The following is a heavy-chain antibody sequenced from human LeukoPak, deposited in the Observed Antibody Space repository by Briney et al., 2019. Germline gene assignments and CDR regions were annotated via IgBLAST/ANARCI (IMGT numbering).Heavy chain of an antibody. CDR2: ISSSGSTI. Sequence: GGSLRLSCAAPGFTFSSYEMNWVRQAPGKGLEWVSYISSSGSTIYYADSVKGRFTISRDNAKNSLYLQMNSLRAEDTAVYYCARESQNAYYFDSSGYEDAFDIWGQGTMVTVSS. J-gene: IGHJ3*02. CDR3: ARESQNAYYFDSSGYEDAFDI. V-gene: IGHV3-48*03. CDR1: GFTFSSYE. D-gene: IGHD3-22*01.